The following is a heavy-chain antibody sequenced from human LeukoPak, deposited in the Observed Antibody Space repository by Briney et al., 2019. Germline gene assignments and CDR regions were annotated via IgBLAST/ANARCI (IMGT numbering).Heavy chain of an antibody. D-gene: IGHD5-18*01. CDR1: GFTFSSYA. V-gene: IGHV3-30-3*01. Sequence: PGGSLRLSCAASGFTFSSYAMHWVRQAPGKGLEWVAVISYDGSNKYYADSVKGRFTISRDNSKNTLYLQMNSLRAEDTAVYYCAKDKAGDTADYYGMDVWGKGTTVTVSS. J-gene: IGHJ6*04. CDR2: ISYDGSNK. CDR3: AKDKAGDTADYYGMDV.